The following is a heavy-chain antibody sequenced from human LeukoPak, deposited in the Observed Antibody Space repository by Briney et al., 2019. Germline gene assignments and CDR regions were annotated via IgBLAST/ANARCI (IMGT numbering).Heavy chain of an antibody. CDR1: GGTFSSYA. CDR2: IIPIFGTA. Sequence: SVKVSCKASGGTFSSYAISWVRQAPGQGLEWMGGIIPIFGTANYAQKFQGRVTITTDESTSTAYMELSSLRSEDTAVYYCARHRSGYCTNGVCGYYVDVWGKGTTVTVSS. D-gene: IGHD2-8*01. J-gene: IGHJ6*03. CDR3: ARHRSGYCTNGVCGYYVDV. V-gene: IGHV1-69*05.